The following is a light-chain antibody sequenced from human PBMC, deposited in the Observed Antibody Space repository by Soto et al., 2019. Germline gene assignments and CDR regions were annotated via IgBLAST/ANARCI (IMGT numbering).Light chain of an antibody. V-gene: IGKV3-15*01. Sequence: EILMTHSPATLSVSPGDSATLSCSASQSLGQSLAWYQQKAGQAPRLLIYGASTRATGIPARFSVSGSGTELTLTISSQHAADFAVYYCLQNKSWPPFTFGHGTRLE. CDR2: GAS. J-gene: IGKJ5*01. CDR1: QSLGQS. CDR3: LQNKSWPPFT.